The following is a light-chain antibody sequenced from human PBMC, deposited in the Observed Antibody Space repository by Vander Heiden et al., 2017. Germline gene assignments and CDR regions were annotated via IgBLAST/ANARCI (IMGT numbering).Light chain of an antibody. CDR1: SSNIGNNS. V-gene: IGLV1-51*02. CDR2: ENN. CDR3: GTWDSSLRVYV. J-gene: IGLJ1*01. Sequence: QSLLTQAPSVSAAPGPKVTIPCPGSSSNIGNNSVSWYQQLPGTAPKLLIYENNKRPSGIPDRFSGSKSGTSATLGITGRPTGDEADYYCGTWDSSLRVYVFGSGTKVTVL.